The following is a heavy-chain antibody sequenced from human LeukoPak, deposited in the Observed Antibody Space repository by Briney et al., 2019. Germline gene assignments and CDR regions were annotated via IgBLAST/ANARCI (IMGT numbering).Heavy chain of an antibody. CDR3: ASAGIQPSKYMVRGVIHFYYMDV. Sequence: APVKVSCKASGGTFSSYAISWVRQAPGQGLEWMGGIIPIFGTANYAQKFQGRVTITADESTSTAYMELSSLRSEDTAVYYCASAGIQPSKYMVRGVIHFYYMDVWGKGTTVTISS. CDR1: GGTFSSYA. J-gene: IGHJ6*03. V-gene: IGHV1-69*13. D-gene: IGHD3-10*01. CDR2: IIPIFGTA.